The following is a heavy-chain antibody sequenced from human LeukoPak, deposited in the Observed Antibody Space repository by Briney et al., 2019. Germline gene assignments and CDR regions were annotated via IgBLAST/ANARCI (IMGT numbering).Heavy chain of an antibody. D-gene: IGHD5-12*01. CDR1: GFTFNDYW. CDR3: VRYSLVAADDY. CDR2: INQDGGEK. Sequence: GGSLRLSCAASGFTFNDYWMSWVRQAPGKGLEWVANINQDGGEKHYVDSVEGRFTISRDNVKNSLYLQMNSLRAEDTAVYYCVRYSLVAADDYWGQGILATVSS. V-gene: IGHV3-7*01. J-gene: IGHJ4*02.